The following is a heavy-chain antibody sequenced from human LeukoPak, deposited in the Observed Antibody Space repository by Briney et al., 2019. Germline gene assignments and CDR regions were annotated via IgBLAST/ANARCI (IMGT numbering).Heavy chain of an antibody. J-gene: IGHJ3*02. V-gene: IGHV4-38-2*01. D-gene: IGHD2-8*02. CDR2: VYHAGSN. Sequence: PSETLSLTCSVSGYSVSSDYYWGWSRQPPGKGLEWIGTVYHAGSNYNNPSLESRLTISMDTSKNQFSLKLTSVTVADTAVYYCARTYWAHDAFDIWGQGTMVTVSS. CDR3: ARTYWAHDAFDI. CDR1: GYSVSSDYY.